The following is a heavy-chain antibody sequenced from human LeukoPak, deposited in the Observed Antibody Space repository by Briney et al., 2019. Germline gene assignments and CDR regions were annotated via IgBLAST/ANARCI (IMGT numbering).Heavy chain of an antibody. D-gene: IGHD5-24*01. V-gene: IGHV3-21*01. J-gene: IGHJ4*02. Sequence: GGSLRLSCAASGFTFSSYSMNWVRQAPGKGLEWVSSISSSSYIYYADSVKGRFTISRDNAKNSLYLQMNSLRAEDTAVYYCARGQDAYYFDYWGQGTLVTVSS. CDR1: GFTFSSYS. CDR3: ARGQDAYYFDY. CDR2: ISSSSYI.